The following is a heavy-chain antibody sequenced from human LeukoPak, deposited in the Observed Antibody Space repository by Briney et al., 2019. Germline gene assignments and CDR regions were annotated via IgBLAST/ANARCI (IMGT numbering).Heavy chain of an antibody. V-gene: IGHV3-53*01. Sequence: GGSLRLSCAASGFTVSSNYMSWVRQAPGKGLEWVSVIYSGGSTYYADSVKGRFTISRDNSKNTLYLQMNSLRAEDTAVYYCARDLKIAAGLRGFDYWGQGTLVTVSS. CDR2: IYSGGST. J-gene: IGHJ4*02. D-gene: IGHD6-13*01. CDR3: ARDLKIAAGLRGFDY. CDR1: GFTVSSNY.